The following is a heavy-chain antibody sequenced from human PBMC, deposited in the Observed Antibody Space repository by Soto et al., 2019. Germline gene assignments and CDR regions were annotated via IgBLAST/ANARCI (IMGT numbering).Heavy chain of an antibody. D-gene: IGHD3-22*01. V-gene: IGHV4-30-4*01. Sequence: SETLSLTCTVAGGSISSGDYYWSWIRQPPGKGLEWIGYIYYSGSTYYNPSLKSRVTISVDTSKNQFSLKLSSVTAADTAVYYCARHVGYYDSSGYNDAFDIWGQGILVTVSS. CDR2: IYYSGST. J-gene: IGHJ3*02. CDR1: GGSISSGDYY. CDR3: ARHVGYYDSSGYNDAFDI.